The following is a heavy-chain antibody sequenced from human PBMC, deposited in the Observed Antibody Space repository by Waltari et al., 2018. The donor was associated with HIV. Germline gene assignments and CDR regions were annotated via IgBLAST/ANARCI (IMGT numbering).Heavy chain of an antibody. CDR2: MTSDGSST. CDR1: GFTFSSSW. Sequence: EVQLVESGGGFVQPGGSLRLSCAASGFTFSSSWIHWLLQAPGKGLVWVSRMTSDGSSTSYADSVKGRFTISRDNAKNTLYLQMNSLRAEDTAVYYCARESEGYYASGTGNWFDPWGQGTLVTVSS. J-gene: IGHJ5*02. CDR3: ARESEGYYASGTGNWFDP. V-gene: IGHV3-74*01. D-gene: IGHD3-10*01.